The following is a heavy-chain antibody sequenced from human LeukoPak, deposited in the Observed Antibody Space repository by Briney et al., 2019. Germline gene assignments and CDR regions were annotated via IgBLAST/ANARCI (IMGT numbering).Heavy chain of an antibody. J-gene: IGHJ4*02. CDR3: AKRDKILSKGPEY. CDR2: IIPIFGTA. Sequence: GASVKVSCKASGGTFSSYAISWVRQAPGQGLEWMGGIIPIFGTANYAQKFQGRVTITTDESTSTAYMELSSLRAEDTAIYYCAKRDKILSKGPEYWGQGTLVTVSS. D-gene: IGHD2-15*01. V-gene: IGHV1-69*05. CDR1: GGTFSSYA.